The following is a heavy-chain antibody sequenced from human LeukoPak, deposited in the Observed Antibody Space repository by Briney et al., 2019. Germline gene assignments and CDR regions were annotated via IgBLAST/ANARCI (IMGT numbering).Heavy chain of an antibody. J-gene: IGHJ5*02. Sequence: GGTLRISCAASGFSFSSYAMSWVRQATGKGLEWVSAISGSGGSTYYADSVKGRFTISRDNSKNTLYLQMNSLRAEDTAVYYCAKFLKVVAARWFDPWGQGTLVTVSS. CDR3: AKFLKVVAARWFDP. V-gene: IGHV3-23*01. CDR2: ISGSGGST. D-gene: IGHD2-15*01. CDR1: GFSFSSYA.